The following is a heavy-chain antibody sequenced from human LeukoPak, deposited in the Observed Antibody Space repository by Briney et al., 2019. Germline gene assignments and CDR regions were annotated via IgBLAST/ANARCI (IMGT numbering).Heavy chain of an antibody. Sequence: GGSLRLSCAASGFTFSSYAMHWVRQDPGKGLEWVAVISYDGSNKYYADSVKGRFTISRDNSKNTLYLQMNSLRAEDTAVYYCATEQQLARFDYWGQGTLVTLSS. D-gene: IGHD6-13*01. J-gene: IGHJ4*02. CDR3: ATEQQLARFDY. V-gene: IGHV3-30*04. CDR1: GFTFSSYA. CDR2: ISYDGSNK.